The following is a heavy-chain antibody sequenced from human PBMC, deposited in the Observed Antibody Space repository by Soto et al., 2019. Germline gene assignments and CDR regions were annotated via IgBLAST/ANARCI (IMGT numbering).Heavy chain of an antibody. CDR2: VYHAMGP. D-gene: IGHD3-16*01. CDR1: GASITTTDC. J-gene: IGHJ4*02. Sequence: PSETLSLTCAVSGASITTTDCCSWVRQSPGKGLEWIGEVYHAMGPNYDPSLKSRVTISADISKNLFSLRLTSVTAADTAVYYCASHVSGSSAFTYLGQATLVTVPS. V-gene: IGHV4-4*02. CDR3: ASHVSGSSAFTY.